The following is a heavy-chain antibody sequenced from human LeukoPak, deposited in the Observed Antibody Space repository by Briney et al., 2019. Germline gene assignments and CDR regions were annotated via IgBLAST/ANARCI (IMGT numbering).Heavy chain of an antibody. CDR1: GGSFSGYY. CDR2: INHSGST. J-gene: IGHJ6*03. D-gene: IGHD3-3*02. Sequence: SETLSLTCAVYGGSFSGYYWSWIRQPPGKGLEWIGEINHSGSTNYNPSLKSRVTISVDTSKNQFSLKLSSVTAADTAVYYCARHFSGFYYYYYYYMDVWGKGTTVTVSS. V-gene: IGHV4-34*01. CDR3: ARHFSGFYYYYYYYMDV.